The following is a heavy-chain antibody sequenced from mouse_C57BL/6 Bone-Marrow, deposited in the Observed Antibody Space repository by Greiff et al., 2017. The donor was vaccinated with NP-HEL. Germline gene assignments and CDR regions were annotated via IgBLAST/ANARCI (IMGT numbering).Heavy chain of an antibody. CDR2: ISYDGSN. V-gene: IGHV3-6*01. CDR1: GYSITSGYY. Sequence: EVQLQQSGPGLVKPSQSLSLTCSVTGYSITSGYYWNWIRQFPGNKLEWMGYISYDGSNNYNPSLKNRISITRDTSKNQFFLKLNSVTTEDTATYYCARSDDYWGQGTTLTVSS. CDR3: ARSDDY. J-gene: IGHJ2*01.